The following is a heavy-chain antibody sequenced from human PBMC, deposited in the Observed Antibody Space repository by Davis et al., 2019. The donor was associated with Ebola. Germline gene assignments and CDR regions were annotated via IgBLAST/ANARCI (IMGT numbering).Heavy chain of an antibody. CDR2: ISGSGGST. J-gene: IGHJ4*02. CDR1: GFTFSSYA. Sequence: GESLKISCAASGFTFSSYAMSWVRQAPGKGLEWVSAISGSGGSTYYADPVKGRFTISRDNSKNTLYLQMNSLRAEDTAVYYCTKDLADDYDFWSGYFDYWGQGTLVTVSS. CDR3: TKDLADDYDFWSGYFDY. D-gene: IGHD3-3*01. V-gene: IGHV3-23*01.